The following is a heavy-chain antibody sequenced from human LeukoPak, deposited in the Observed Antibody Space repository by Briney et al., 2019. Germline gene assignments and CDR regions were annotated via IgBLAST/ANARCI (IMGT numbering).Heavy chain of an antibody. Sequence: GASVTVSCTASGYTFTSYYMHWVRQAPGPGLEWMGIINPSGGSTSYAQKFQGRVTMTRDTSTSTVYMELSSLRSEDTAVYYCARDWFSDSSGYYPSPGFDYWGQGTLVTVSS. CDR3: ARDWFSDSSGYYPSPGFDY. V-gene: IGHV1-46*01. CDR1: GYTFTSYY. CDR2: INPSGGST. D-gene: IGHD3-22*01. J-gene: IGHJ4*02.